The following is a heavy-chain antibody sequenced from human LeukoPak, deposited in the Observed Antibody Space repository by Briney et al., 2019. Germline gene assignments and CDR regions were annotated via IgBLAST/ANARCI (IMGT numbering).Heavy chain of an antibody. J-gene: IGHJ4*02. CDR3: VREGLECSGSSCQRAAFDY. Sequence: GGSLRLSCAASGFTFSSYWMSWVRQAPGKGLEWVANIKQDGSEKYYVDSVKGRFTISRDNAKNTLYLQMNSLRDEDTAVYYCVREGLECSGSSCQRAAFDYWGQGTLVTVSS. V-gene: IGHV3-7*01. D-gene: IGHD2-2*01. CDR1: GFTFSSYW. CDR2: IKQDGSEK.